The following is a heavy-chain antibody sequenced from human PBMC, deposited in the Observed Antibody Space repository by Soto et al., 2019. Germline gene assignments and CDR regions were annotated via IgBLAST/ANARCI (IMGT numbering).Heavy chain of an antibody. CDR2: IYWDDDK. CDR1: WFPFRTRGVG. CDR3: AHRRETWNDWVDDYYYGMDV. V-gene: IGHV2-5*02. Sequence: SGPSPVNPEQTLTQTCTSPWFPFRTRGVGVGWIRQPPGKALEWLALIYWDDDKRYSPSLKSRLPIHKDTSKKQVVLTMTNMDPVDTATYYGAHRRETWNDWVDDYYYGMDVWGQGTTVTVSS. J-gene: IGHJ6*02. D-gene: IGHD1-1*01.